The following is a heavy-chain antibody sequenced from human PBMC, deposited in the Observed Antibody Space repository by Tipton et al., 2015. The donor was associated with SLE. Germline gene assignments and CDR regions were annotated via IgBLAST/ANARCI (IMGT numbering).Heavy chain of an antibody. Sequence: LRLSCAASGFTFSSYGMHWVRQAPGKGLEWVAFIRYDGSNKYYADSVKGRFTISRDNSKNTLYLQMNSLRAEDTAVYYCAKDRGYSSGWPHAFDIWGQGTMVTVSS. CDR2: IRYDGSNK. J-gene: IGHJ3*02. CDR3: AKDRGYSSGWPHAFDI. V-gene: IGHV3-30*02. CDR1: GFTFSSYG. D-gene: IGHD6-19*01.